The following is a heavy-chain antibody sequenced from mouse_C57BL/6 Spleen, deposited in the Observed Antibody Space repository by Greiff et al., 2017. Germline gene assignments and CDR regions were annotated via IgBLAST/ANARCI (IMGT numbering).Heavy chain of an antibody. D-gene: IGHD2-1*01. CDR3: ERGGNYGYFDV. V-gene: IGHV1-64*01. CDR1: GYTFTSYW. CDR2: IHPNSGST. J-gene: IGHJ1*03. Sequence: QVQLKQPGAELVKPGASVKLSCKASGYTFTSYWMHWVKQRPGQGLEWIGMIHPNSGSTNYNEKFKSKATLTVDKSSSTAYMQLSSLTSEDSAVYYCERGGNYGYFDVWGTGTTVTVSS.